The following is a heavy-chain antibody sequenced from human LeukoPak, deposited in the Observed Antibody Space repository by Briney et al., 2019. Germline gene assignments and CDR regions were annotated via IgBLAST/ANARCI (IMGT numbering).Heavy chain of an antibody. CDR3: ARDSPGSLVGVYGVFDY. V-gene: IGHV3-21*01. D-gene: IGHD1-26*01. Sequence: PGGSLRLSCAASGFRFSDFTMTWVRQAPGRGLEWVSSITSSSSHKYYADSVKGRFTISRDNAKNSLYLQMNSLRAEDTAVYYCARDSPGSLVGVYGVFDYWGQGTLVTVSS. CDR1: GFRFSDFT. CDR2: ITSSSSHK. J-gene: IGHJ4*02.